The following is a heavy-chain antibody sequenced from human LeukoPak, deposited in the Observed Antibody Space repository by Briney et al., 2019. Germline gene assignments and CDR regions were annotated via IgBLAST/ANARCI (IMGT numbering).Heavy chain of an antibody. CDR1: GFTFSSYG. D-gene: IGHD6-19*01. J-gene: IGHJ4*02. CDR2: ISYDGSNK. V-gene: IGHV3-30*18. Sequence: PGGSLRLSCAASGFTFSSYGMHWVRRAPGKGLEWVAVISYDGSNKYYADSVKGRFTISRDNSKNTLYLQMNSLRAEDTAVYYCAKEVDIAVAGGIDYWGQGTLVTVSS. CDR3: AKEVDIAVAGGIDY.